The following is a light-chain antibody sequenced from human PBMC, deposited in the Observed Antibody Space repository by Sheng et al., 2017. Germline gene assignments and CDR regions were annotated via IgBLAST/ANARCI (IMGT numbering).Light chain of an antibody. Sequence: EIVLTQSPATLSLSPGERATLSCRASQSVRSFLAWYQQKPGQAPRLLIYDASSRASGIPDRFSGSGSGTDFNFTIIRLEPEDFAVYYCQQYAYSPITFGQGTRLEIK. CDR1: QSVRSF. CDR3: QQYAYSPIT. CDR2: DAS. V-gene: IGKV3-20*01. J-gene: IGKJ5*01.